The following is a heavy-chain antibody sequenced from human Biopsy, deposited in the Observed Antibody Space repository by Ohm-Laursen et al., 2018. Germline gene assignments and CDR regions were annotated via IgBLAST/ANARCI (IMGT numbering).Heavy chain of an antibody. V-gene: IGHV4-31*11. J-gene: IGHJ4*02. CDR3: TRAGGGKIYGL. CDR2: IHYSGNT. CDR1: GVSINTGGYY. D-gene: IGHD3-16*01. Sequence: SQTLSLTCAVSGVSINTGGYYWTWLRQPPGTGLEWIGYIHYSGNTLYNPSLKSRLTISVDTSRNQFSLKLTSVTAADTALYYCTRAGGGKIYGLWGQGTLVTVSS.